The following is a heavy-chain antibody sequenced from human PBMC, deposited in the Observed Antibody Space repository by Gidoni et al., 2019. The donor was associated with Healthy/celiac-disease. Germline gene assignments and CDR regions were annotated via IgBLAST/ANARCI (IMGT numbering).Heavy chain of an antibody. CDR3: ARETSPRSYLALYYYYGMDV. CDR2: ISSSSSTI. CDR1: GFTFSSYS. J-gene: IGHJ6*02. D-gene: IGHD1-26*01. Sequence: EVQLVESGGGLVQPGGSLRLSCAASGFTFSSYSMNWVRQAPGKGLEWVSYISSSSSTIYYADSVKGRFTISRDNAKNSLYLQMNSLRAEDTAVYYCARETSPRSYLALYYYYGMDVWGQGTTVTVSS. V-gene: IGHV3-48*01.